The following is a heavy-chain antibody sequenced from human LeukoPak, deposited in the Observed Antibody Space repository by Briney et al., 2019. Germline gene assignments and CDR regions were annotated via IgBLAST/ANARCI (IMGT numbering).Heavy chain of an antibody. CDR1: GFTFSSYA. J-gene: IGHJ6*02. Sequence: GGSLRLSCAASGFTFSSYAMSWVRQAPGKGLEWVSAISGSGGSTYYADSVKGRFTISRDNSKNTLYLQMNSLRAEDTAVYYCAKGRGIRGSGSYAYGYYGMDVWGQGTTVTVSS. D-gene: IGHD3-10*01. CDR3: AKGRGIRGSGSYAYGYYGMDV. CDR2: ISGSGGST. V-gene: IGHV3-23*01.